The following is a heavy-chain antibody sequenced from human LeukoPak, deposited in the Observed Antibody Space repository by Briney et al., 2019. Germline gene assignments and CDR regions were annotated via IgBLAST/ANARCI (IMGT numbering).Heavy chain of an antibody. Sequence: SETLSLTCSVSGDSISNSHYYWAWIRQPPGKELEWIGSIYYSGDTYYKASFKSRVTISLDTSNNHFSLKLTSVTAADTAVYYCARHSKPWGLANWFDPWGQGTLVTVSS. CDR3: ARHSKPWGLANWFDP. V-gene: IGHV4-39*01. J-gene: IGHJ5*02. CDR1: GDSISNSHYY. CDR2: IYYSGDT. D-gene: IGHD2/OR15-2a*01.